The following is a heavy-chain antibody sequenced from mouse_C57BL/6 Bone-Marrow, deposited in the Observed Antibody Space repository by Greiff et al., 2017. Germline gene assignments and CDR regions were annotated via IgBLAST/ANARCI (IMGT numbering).Heavy chain of an antibody. V-gene: IGHV1-81*01. CDR3: ENRLRAMDY. Sequence: VKLVESGAELARPGASVTLSCTASGYTFTSYGISWVKQRTGQGLEWIGEIYPRSGNTYYNAKFTGMATLTADTSSSTAYSELRSQTSEYSAVYFCENRLRAMDYWGQGTSVTVSS. CDR1: GYTFTSYG. CDR2: IYPRSGNT. J-gene: IGHJ4*01.